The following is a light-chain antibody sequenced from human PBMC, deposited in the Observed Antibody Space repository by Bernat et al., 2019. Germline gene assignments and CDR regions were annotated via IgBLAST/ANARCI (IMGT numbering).Light chain of an antibody. J-gene: IGLJ1*01. CDR3: SEWDSSLSAYV. CDR2: RNN. Sequence: QAGLTQPPSVSKGLRQTATLTCTGNSNNVGNQGAAWLQQHQGHPPKLLSYRNNNRPSGISERFSASRSGNTASLTITGLQPEDEADYYCSEWDSSLSAYVVGTGTKVTVL. V-gene: IGLV10-54*04. CDR1: SNNVGNQG.